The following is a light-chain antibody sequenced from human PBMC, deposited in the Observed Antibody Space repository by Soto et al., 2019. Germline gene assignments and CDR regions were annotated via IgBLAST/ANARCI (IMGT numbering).Light chain of an antibody. V-gene: IGKV4-1*01. CDR1: QSLLYTSNNKNY. CDR2: WAS. CDR3: QQYYATPLT. J-gene: IGKJ4*01. Sequence: DIVMTQSPDSLAVSLGARATINCKSSQSLLYTSNNKNYLAWYQQKPGQPPKLLIVWASTRASGVPDRFSGSGSGTDFTLSIGSLQAEDVAVYYCQQYYATPLTFGGGTWVRIK.